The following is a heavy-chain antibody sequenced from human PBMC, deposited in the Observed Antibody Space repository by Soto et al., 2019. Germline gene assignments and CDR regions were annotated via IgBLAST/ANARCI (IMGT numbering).Heavy chain of an antibody. D-gene: IGHD3-10*01. CDR3: AYGSGSYDLTYYFDY. Sequence: QVQLVESGGGVVQPGRSLRLSCAASGFTFSSYAMHWVRQAPGKGLAWVAVISYDGSNKYYADSVKGRFTISRDNSKNTLYLQMNSLSAEDTAVYYCAYGSGSYDLTYYFDYWGQGTLVTVSS. CDR2: ISYDGSNK. J-gene: IGHJ4*02. V-gene: IGHV3-30-3*01. CDR1: GFTFSSYA.